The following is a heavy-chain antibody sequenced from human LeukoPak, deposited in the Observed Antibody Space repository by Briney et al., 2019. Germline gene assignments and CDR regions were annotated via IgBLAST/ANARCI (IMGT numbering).Heavy chain of an antibody. CDR3: ARVGRVEMATMD. Sequence: GGSLRISCAASGFTVSSNYMSWVRQAPGKGLEWVSVIYSGGSTYYADSVKGRFTISRDNSKNTLYLQMNSLRAEDTAVYYCARVGRVEMATMDWGQGTLVTVSS. CDR2: IYSGGST. CDR1: GFTVSSNY. D-gene: IGHD5-24*01. V-gene: IGHV3-53*01. J-gene: IGHJ4*02.